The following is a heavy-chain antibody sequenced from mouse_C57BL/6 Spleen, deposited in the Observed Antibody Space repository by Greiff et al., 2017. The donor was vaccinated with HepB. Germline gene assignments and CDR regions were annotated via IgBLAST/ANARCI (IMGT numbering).Heavy chain of an antibody. D-gene: IGHD2-1*01. CDR2: IYPSDSET. V-gene: IGHV1-61*01. J-gene: IGHJ3*01. CDR3: ARRGIYYGNCD. Sequence: QVQLQQPGAELVRPGSSVKLSCKASGYTFTSYWMDWVKQRPGQGLEWIGNIYPSDSETHYNQKFKDKATLTVDKSSSTAYMQLSSLTSEDSAVYYCARRGIYYGNCDWGQGTLVTVSA. CDR1: GYTFTSYW.